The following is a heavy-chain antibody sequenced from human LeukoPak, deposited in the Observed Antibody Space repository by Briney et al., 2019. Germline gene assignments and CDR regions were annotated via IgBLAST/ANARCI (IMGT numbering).Heavy chain of an antibody. J-gene: IGHJ4*02. V-gene: IGHV4-39*01. D-gene: IGHD3-3*01. CDR3: ARHYGAEAGLFGVVYHRDPHFDY. CDR1: GGSISSSSYY. Sequence: SETLSLTCTVSGGSISSSSYYWGWIRQPPGKGLEWIGSIYYSGSTYYHPSLRSRVTISVDTSKNQFSLKLSSVTAADTAVYYCARHYGAEAGLFGVVYHRDPHFDYWGQGTLVTVSS. CDR2: IYYSGST.